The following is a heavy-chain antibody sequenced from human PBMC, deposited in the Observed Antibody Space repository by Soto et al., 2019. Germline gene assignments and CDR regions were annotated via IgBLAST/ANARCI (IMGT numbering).Heavy chain of an antibody. CDR3: ARDCYGEGYDY. V-gene: IGHV1-69*08. CDR1: GGTFSSYT. Sequence: QVQLVQSGAEVKKPGSSVKVSCKASGGTFSSYTISWVRQAPGQGLEWMGRIIPILGIANYAQKFQGRVTITADKSTSTAYMELSSLRSEDTAVYYCARDCYGEGYDYWGQGTLVTVSS. J-gene: IGHJ4*02. CDR2: IIPILGIA. D-gene: IGHD2-15*01.